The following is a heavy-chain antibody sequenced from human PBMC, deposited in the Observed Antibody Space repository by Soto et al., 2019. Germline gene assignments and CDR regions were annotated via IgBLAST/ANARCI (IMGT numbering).Heavy chain of an antibody. V-gene: IGHV1-3*01. J-gene: IGHJ6*02. CDR3: AREGAAAGFYGMDV. CDR1: GYTFTSYA. D-gene: IGHD6-13*01. CDR2: INAGNGNT. Sequence: GASVKVSCKASGYTFTSYAMHWVRQAPGQRLEWMGWINAGNGNTKYSQKFQGRVTITRDTSASTAYMELSSLRSEDTAVYYCAREGAAAGFYGMDVWGQGTTVTVSS.